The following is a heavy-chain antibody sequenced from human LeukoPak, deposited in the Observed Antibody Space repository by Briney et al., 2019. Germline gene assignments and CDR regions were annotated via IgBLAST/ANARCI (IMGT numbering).Heavy chain of an antibody. Sequence: GGSLRLSCAASGFTFGSYAMHWVRQAPGRGLEWVAGISYDGTNKYYADSVKGRFTISRDNSKNTLYLQMNSLRTDDTAVYYCARESPACGEDCYFDYWGQGTLVTVSS. V-gene: IGHV3-30-3*01. CDR2: ISYDGTNK. J-gene: IGHJ4*02. D-gene: IGHD2-21*02. CDR3: ARESPACGEDCYFDY. CDR1: GFTFGSYA.